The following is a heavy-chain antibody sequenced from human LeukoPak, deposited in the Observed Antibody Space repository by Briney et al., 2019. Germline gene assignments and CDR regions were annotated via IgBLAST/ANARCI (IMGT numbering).Heavy chain of an antibody. CDR2: INPNSGGT. D-gene: IGHD6-19*01. J-gene: IGHJ3*02. CDR3: ARDQVYSGGWSQIGAFEI. Sequence: ASVKVSSKASGYTFTDYHMHWVRQVPGQGVEWMGWINPNSGGTNFAQKFQGRVTMTRDTSINTAYMELSRLRSDDTAVYYCARDQVYSGGWSQIGAFEIWGQGTMVTVSS. V-gene: IGHV1-2*02. CDR1: GYTFTDYH.